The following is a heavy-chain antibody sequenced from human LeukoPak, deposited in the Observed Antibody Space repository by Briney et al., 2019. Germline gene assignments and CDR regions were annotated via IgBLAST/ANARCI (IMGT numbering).Heavy chain of an antibody. Sequence: GGSLRLSCTASGFTFSSYAMHWVRQAPGKGLEWVAVISYDGSNKYYADSVKGRFTISRDNSKNTLYLQMNSLRAEDTAVYYCAREVYGDFGFDYWGQGTLVTVSS. V-gene: IGHV3-30-3*01. J-gene: IGHJ4*02. D-gene: IGHD4-17*01. CDR2: ISYDGSNK. CDR1: GFTFSSYA. CDR3: AREVYGDFGFDY.